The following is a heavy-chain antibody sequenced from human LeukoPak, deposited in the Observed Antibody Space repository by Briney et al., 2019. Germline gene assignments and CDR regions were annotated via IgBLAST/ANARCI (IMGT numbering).Heavy chain of an antibody. CDR3: ARDPYGVAGYFDY. D-gene: IGHD6-19*01. Sequence: GGSLRLSCAASGFTVSSNYMSWVRQAPGKGLEWVSYISSSGSTIYYADSVKGRFTISRDNAKNSLYLQMNSLRAEDTAVYYCARDPYGVAGYFDYWGQGTLVTVSS. V-gene: IGHV3-11*01. J-gene: IGHJ4*02. CDR2: ISSSGSTI. CDR1: GFTVSSNY.